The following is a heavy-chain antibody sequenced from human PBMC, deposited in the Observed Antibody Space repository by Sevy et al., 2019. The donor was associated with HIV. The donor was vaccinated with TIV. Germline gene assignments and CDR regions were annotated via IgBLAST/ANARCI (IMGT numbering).Heavy chain of an antibody. J-gene: IGHJ4*02. CDR3: ATDSGDGSGSYYSF. CDR1: GFTFDDYG. V-gene: IGHV3-20*04. D-gene: IGHD3-10*01. CDR2: ISWNGGRI. Sequence: GGSLRLSCAASGFTFDDYGMSWVRQAPGKGLEWVSGISWNGGRIGSADSVKGRFTISKDNAKNSLYLQMNSLRAEDTALYYCATDSGDGSGSYYSFWGKGTLVTVSS.